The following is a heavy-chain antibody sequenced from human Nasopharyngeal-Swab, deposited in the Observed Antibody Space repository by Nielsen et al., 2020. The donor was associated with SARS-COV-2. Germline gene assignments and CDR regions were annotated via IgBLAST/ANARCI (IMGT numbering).Heavy chain of an antibody. Sequence: KVSCKGAGYSFISYWIGWVRQMPGKGLEWMGIIYPGDSDTRYSPSFQGQVTISADKSISTAYLQWSSLKASDTAMYYCARRRFGDFDYWGQGTLVTVSS. CDR2: IYPGDSDT. D-gene: IGHD3-10*01. CDR3: ARRRFGDFDY. J-gene: IGHJ4*02. CDR1: GYSFISYW. V-gene: IGHV5-51*01.